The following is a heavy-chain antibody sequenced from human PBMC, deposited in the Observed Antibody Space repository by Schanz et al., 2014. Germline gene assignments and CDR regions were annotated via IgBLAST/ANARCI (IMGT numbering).Heavy chain of an antibody. CDR3: AKVDRTRYYAMDV. V-gene: IGHV1-69*04. D-gene: IGHD3-9*01. CDR2: IIPILDKT. J-gene: IGHJ6*02. Sequence: QVQLVQSGVEVKRPGASVRVSCKASGGTFGSSTLTWVRQAPGQGLEWMGRIIPILDKTNYAQKFQGRVTMTADKSTSTVYMEVSGLRSEDTAVYYCAKVDRTRYYAMDVWGQGTTVTVSS. CDR1: GGTFGSST.